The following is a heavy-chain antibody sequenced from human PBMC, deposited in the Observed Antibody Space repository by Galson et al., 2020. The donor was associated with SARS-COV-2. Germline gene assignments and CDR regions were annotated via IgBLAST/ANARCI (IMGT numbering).Heavy chain of an antibody. D-gene: IGHD6-19*01. J-gene: IGHJ4*02. V-gene: IGHV3-9*01. CDR2: ISWNSGSI. Sequence: GGSLRLSCAASGFTFDDYAMHWVRQPPGKGLGWVSGISWNSGSIGYADSAKGRFTISRDNAKNSLYLQMNSLRAEDTALYYCAKDIGYSSGGVGYWGQGTLVTVSS. CDR1: GFTFDDYA. CDR3: AKDIGYSSGGVGY.